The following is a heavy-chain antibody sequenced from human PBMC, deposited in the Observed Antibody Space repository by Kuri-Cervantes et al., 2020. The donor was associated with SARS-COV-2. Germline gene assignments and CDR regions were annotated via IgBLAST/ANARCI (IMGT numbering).Heavy chain of an antibody. D-gene: IGHD3-10*01. J-gene: IGHJ6*03. CDR3: ARGIWFAKLGGSDYYYQYMDV. CDR2: ISSSSSYI. V-gene: IGHV3-21*01. Sequence: GESLKISCAASGFTFSSYSMNWVRQAPGKGLEWVSSISSSSSYIYYADSVKGRFTISRDNAKNSLYLQMNSLRAEDTAVYYCARGIWFAKLGGSDYYYQYMDVWGKGTTVTVSS. CDR1: GFTFSSYS.